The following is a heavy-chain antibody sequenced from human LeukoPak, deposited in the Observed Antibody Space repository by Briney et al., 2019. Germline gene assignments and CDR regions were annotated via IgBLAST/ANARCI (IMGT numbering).Heavy chain of an antibody. J-gene: IGHJ3*02. D-gene: IGHD2-15*01. CDR3: ARPSGTWGAFDI. V-gene: IGHV3-48*03. CDR2: ISSSGSTI. CDR1: GFTFSSYE. Sequence: GGSLRLSCAASGFTFSSYEMNWVRQAPGKGLEWVSYISSSGSTIYHADSVKGRFTISRDNAKNALYLQMNSLRAEDTAVYYCARPSGTWGAFDIWGHGTMVTVSS.